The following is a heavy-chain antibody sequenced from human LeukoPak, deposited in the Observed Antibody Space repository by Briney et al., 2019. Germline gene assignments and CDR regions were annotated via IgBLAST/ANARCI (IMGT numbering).Heavy chain of an antibody. CDR3: ARADYYGSGSYYKDY. D-gene: IGHD3-10*01. V-gene: IGHV3-7*01. CDR2: IKQDGSEK. CDR1: GFTFSSYW. J-gene: IGHJ4*02. Sequence: GGSLRLSCAASGFTFSSYWMSWVRQAPGKGLEWVANIKQDGSEKYYVDSVKGRFTISRDNAKNSLYLQMNSLRAEDTAVYYCARADYYGSGSYYKDYWGQGTLVTISS.